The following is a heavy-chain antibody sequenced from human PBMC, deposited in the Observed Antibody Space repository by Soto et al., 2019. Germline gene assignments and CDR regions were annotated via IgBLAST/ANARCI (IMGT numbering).Heavy chain of an antibody. CDR2: ISGSGGST. CDR1: GFTFSSYA. J-gene: IGHJ4*02. V-gene: IGHV3-23*01. CDR3: AKERFDWLHYDY. D-gene: IGHD3-9*01. Sequence: LILSCAASGFTFSSYAMSWVRQAPGKGLEWVSAISGSGGSTYYADSVKGRFTISRDNSKNTLYLQMNSLRAEDTAVYYCAKERFDWLHYDYWGQGTLVTVSS.